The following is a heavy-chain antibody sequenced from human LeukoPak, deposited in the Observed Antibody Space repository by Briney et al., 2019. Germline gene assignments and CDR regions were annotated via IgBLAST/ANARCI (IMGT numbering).Heavy chain of an antibody. J-gene: IGHJ3*02. CDR3: ATQYYYDSSGYYLREDAFDI. D-gene: IGHD3-22*01. Sequence: GGSLRLSCAASGFTFSSYAMSWVRQPPGKGLEWVSAISGSGGTTYYPDPEKGRFTFSKDYSKNTLYLQMNSLRAEDTAVYYCATQYYYDSSGYYLREDAFDIWGQGTMVTVSS. V-gene: IGHV3-23*01. CDR2: ISGSGGTT. CDR1: GFTFSSYA.